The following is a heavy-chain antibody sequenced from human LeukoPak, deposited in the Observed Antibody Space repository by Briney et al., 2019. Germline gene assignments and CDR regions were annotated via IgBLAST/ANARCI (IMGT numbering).Heavy chain of an antibody. J-gene: IGHJ5*02. Sequence: GGSLRLSCAASGFTFSSYSMNWVRQAPGKGLEWVSYISSSSSTIYYADSVKGRFTISRDNAKNSLYLQMNSLRAEDTAVYYCARVVTVVAVREDWFDPWGQGTLVTVSS. CDR2: ISSSSSTI. V-gene: IGHV3-48*04. CDR1: GFTFSSYS. D-gene: IGHD2-15*01. CDR3: ARVVTVVAVREDWFDP.